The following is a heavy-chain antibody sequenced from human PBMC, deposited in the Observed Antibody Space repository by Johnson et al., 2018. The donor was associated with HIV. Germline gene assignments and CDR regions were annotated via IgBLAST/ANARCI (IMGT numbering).Heavy chain of an antibody. CDR2: FFGGDGT. Sequence: VQLVESGGGLVQPGGSLRLSCAASGFTVSSYYMTWVRQAPGKGLEWVSVFFGGDGTYYADSVRGRFIISRDNSKNTLYLQMNSLRAEDTAVYYCARACRDGYTCDVYDIWGQGTKVTVSS. V-gene: IGHV3-66*01. CDR1: GFTVSSYY. J-gene: IGHJ3*02. CDR3: ARACRDGYTCDVYDI. D-gene: IGHD5-24*01.